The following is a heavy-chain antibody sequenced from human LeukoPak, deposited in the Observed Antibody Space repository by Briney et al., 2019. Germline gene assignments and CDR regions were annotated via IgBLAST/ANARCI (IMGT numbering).Heavy chain of an antibody. CDR1: GGSISSGSYY. CDR2: IYYSGST. CDR3: ARRGGYDYYFDY. J-gene: IGHJ4*02. D-gene: IGHD5-12*01. Sequence: PTETLPLTFSVYGGSISSGSYYWGWMRQPPGKGLEWIGSIYYSGSTYYNPSHKSRVTISVDTSKNQFSLKLSSVTAADTAVYYCARRGGYDYYFDYWGQGTLVTVSS. V-gene: IGHV4-39*01.